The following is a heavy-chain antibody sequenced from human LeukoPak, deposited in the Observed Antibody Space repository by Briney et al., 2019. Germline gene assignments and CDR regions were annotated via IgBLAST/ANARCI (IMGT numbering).Heavy chain of an antibody. J-gene: IGHJ6*02. CDR1: GGSISSGGYY. V-gene: IGHV4-31*03. CDR2: IYYSGST. CDR3: ARDADRTYSSSWYSYYYYGMDV. D-gene: IGHD6-13*01. Sequence: SETLSLTCTVSGGSISSGGYYRSWIRQHPGKGLEWIGYIYYSGSTYYNPSLKSRVTISVDTSKNQFSLKLSSVTAADTAVYYCARDADRTYSSSWYSYYYYGMDVWGQGTTVTVSS.